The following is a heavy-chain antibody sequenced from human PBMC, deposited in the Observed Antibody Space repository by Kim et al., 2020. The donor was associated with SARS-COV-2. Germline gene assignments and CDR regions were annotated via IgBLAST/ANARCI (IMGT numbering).Heavy chain of an antibody. J-gene: IGHJ6*02. D-gene: IGHD3-10*02. CDR2: ISWNSGSI. V-gene: IGHV3-9*01. CDR1: GFTFDDYA. CDR3: AKDFVRGVMDV. Sequence: GGSLRLSCAASGFTFDDYAMHWVRQAPGKGLEWVSGISWNSGSIGYADSVKGRFTISRDNAKNSLYLQMNSLRAEDTALYYCAKDFVRGVMDVWGQGTTVTVSS.